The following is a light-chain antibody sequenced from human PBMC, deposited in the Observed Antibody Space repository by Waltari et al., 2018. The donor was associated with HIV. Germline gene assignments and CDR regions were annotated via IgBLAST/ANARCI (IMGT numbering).Light chain of an antibody. Sequence: EIVLTQSPGTLSLSPGERATLPCRARQTVTSSRIAWYQQKPGQAPRRLIYGASSRATGIPDRFSGSGSGTDFTRTISRLEPEDFAVYYCQQYGNTPPYTFGQGTKLEIK. CDR2: GAS. CDR3: QQYGNTPPYT. CDR1: QTVTSSR. J-gene: IGKJ2*01. V-gene: IGKV3-20*01.